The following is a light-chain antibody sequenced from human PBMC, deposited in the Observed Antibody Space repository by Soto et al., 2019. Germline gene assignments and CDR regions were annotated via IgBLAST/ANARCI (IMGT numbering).Light chain of an antibody. CDR1: QDVRASY. V-gene: IGKV3-20*01. Sequence: EILLTQSPGTLSLSPGERSTLSCGASQDVRASYLAWYQHKPGQAPRLLIYGASSRATGIPDKFSGSASGTAFTVTISRLEHEDFAVYYSQQYGSSPLPVAGGTKVDIK. J-gene: IGKJ4*01. CDR3: QQYGSSPLP. CDR2: GAS.